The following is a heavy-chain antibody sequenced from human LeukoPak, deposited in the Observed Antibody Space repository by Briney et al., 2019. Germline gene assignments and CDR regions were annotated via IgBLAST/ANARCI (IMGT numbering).Heavy chain of an antibody. CDR1: GGSISSYY. CDR2: IYYSGST. Sequence: PSETLSLTCTVSGGSISSYYWSWIRQPPGKGLEWIGDIYYSGSTNYNPSLKRRVTISVEKSKNQFSLKLSSVTAADTAVYYCARVVAARRYYYYYYYMDVWGKGTTVTVSS. J-gene: IGHJ6*03. V-gene: IGHV4-59*01. CDR3: ARVVAARRYYYYYYYMDV. D-gene: IGHD6-6*01.